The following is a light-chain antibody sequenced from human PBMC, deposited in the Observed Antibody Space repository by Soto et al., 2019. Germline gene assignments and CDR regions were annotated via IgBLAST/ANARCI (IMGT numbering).Light chain of an antibody. CDR1: QNIGSN. J-gene: IGKJ2*01. V-gene: IGKV3-15*01. CDR2: GAS. Sequence: EIVLTQSAATLSVSPGERVTLSCRASQNIGSNLAWYQQRPGQAPRLLIYGASTRATGVPAKFSGSESGTEFTLTISSLQSGDFVVYYCQQYKNWPYTFGQRTKLEIK. CDR3: QQYKNWPYT.